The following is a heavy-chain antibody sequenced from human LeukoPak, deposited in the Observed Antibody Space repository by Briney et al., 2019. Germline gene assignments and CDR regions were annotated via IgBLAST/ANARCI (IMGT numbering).Heavy chain of an antibody. CDR3: ARDRPTGSYYSIDY. Sequence: GRSLRLSCTASGFTFNECGVHWVRQAPGQWLEWVTLIGYDGSNKYYADFVKGRFTISRDNSKNTVFLQMNSLRVEDTAIYYCARDRPTGSYYSIDYWGQGIQAIVSS. CDR2: IGYDGSNK. V-gene: IGHV3-33*01. D-gene: IGHD1-26*01. J-gene: IGHJ4*02. CDR1: GFTFNECG.